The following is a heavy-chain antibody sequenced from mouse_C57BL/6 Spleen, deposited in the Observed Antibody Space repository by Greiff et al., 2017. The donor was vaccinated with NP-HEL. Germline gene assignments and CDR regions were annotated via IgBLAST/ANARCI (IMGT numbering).Heavy chain of an antibody. Sequence: VQLQQSGPELVKPGASVKLSCKASGYTFTSYDINWVKQRPGQGLEWIGWIYPRDGSTKYNEKFKGKATLTVDTSSSTAYMELHSLTSEDSAVYFCARSLITTVVEGYFDYWGQGTTLTVSS. V-gene: IGHV1-85*01. CDR3: ARSLITTVVEGYFDY. CDR2: IYPRDGST. CDR1: GYTFTSYD. J-gene: IGHJ2*01. D-gene: IGHD1-1*01.